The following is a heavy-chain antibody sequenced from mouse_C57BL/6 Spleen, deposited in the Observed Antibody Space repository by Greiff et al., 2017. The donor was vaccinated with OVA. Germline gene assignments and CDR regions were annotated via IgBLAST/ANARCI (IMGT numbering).Heavy chain of an antibody. V-gene: IGHV1-64*01. D-gene: IGHD2-4*01. J-gene: IGHJ2*01. Sequence: QVHVKQPGAELVKPGASVKLSCKASGYTFTSYWMHWVKQRPGQGLEWIGMIHPNSGSTNYNEKFKSKATLTVDKSSSTACMQLSSLTSEDSAVYYCARGRYDYDYFDYWGQGTTLTVAS. CDR3: ARGRYDYDYFDY. CDR1: GYTFTSYW. CDR2: IHPNSGST.